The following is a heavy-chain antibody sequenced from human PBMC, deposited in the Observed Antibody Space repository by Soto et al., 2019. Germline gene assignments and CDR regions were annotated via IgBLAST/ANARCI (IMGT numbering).Heavy chain of an antibody. Sequence: GGSLRLSCAASGFTFNNYAMNWVRQAPGKGLEWVATSGTGGSTYYADSVKGRFTISRDNSKNTLYLQMNSLRVEDTAVYYCAKDRLGGNFDYWGQGTQVTVSS. CDR1: GFTFNNYA. CDR3: AKDRLGGNFDY. CDR2: SGTGGST. V-gene: IGHV3-23*01. J-gene: IGHJ4*02.